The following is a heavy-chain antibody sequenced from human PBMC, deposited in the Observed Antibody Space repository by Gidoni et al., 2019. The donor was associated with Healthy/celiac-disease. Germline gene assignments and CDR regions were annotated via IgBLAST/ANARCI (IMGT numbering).Heavy chain of an antibody. J-gene: IGHJ4*02. CDR1: GFTFSSYG. CDR3: AKDMVRGVITHPDY. Sequence: QVQLVESGGGVVQPGRSLRLSCAASGFTFSSYGMHWVRQAPGKGLEWVAVISYDGSNKYYADSVKGRFTISRDNSKNTLYLQMNSLRAEDTAVYYCAKDMVRGVITHPDYWGQGTLVTVSS. V-gene: IGHV3-30*18. D-gene: IGHD3-10*01. CDR2: ISYDGSNK.